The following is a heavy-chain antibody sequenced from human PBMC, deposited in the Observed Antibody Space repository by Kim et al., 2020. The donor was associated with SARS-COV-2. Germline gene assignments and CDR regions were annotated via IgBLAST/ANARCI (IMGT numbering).Heavy chain of an antibody. D-gene: IGHD6-19*01. Sequence: GGSLRLSCAASGFTFSSYAMSWVRQAPGKGLEWVSAISGSGGSTYYADSVKGRFTISRDNSKNTLYLQMNSLRAEDTAVYYCAKDGPQQWLTTGVFDYWGQGTLVTVSS. CDR1: GFTFSSYA. V-gene: IGHV3-23*01. J-gene: IGHJ4*02. CDR2: ISGSGGST. CDR3: AKDGPQQWLTTGVFDY.